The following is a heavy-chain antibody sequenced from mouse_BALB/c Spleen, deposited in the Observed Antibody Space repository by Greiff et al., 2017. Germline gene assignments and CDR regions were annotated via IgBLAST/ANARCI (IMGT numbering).Heavy chain of an antibody. CDR2: LSSGGSYT. Sequence: VKLMESGGDLVKPGGSLKLSCAASGFTFSSYGMSWVRQTPDKRLEWVATLSSGGSYTYYPDSVKGRFTISRDNAKNTLYLQMSSLKSEDTAMYYCTRARDYWGQGTTLTVSS. J-gene: IGHJ2*01. D-gene: IGHD3-1*01. CDR3: TRARDY. CDR1: GFTFSSYG. V-gene: IGHV5-6*01.